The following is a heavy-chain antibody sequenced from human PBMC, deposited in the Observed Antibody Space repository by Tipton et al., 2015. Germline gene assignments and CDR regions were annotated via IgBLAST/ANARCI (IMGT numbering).Heavy chain of an antibody. CDR2: IKQDGSEK. J-gene: IGHJ3*02. CDR1: GFTFSPVW. D-gene: IGHD2/OR15-2a*01. Sequence: GSLRLSCAVSGFTFSPVWMSWVRQAPGKGLEWVANIKQDGSEKYYLDSVTGRFTISRDNANNSLYLQMSSLRAEDTAVYYCARERIVGDAFDIWGQGTMVTVSS. V-gene: IGHV3-7*03. CDR3: ARERIVGDAFDI.